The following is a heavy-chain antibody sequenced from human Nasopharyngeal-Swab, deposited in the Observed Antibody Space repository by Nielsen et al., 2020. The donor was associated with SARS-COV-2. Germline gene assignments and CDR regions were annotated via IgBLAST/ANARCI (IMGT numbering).Heavy chain of an antibody. Sequence: ASVKVSCQASGYTFTSYGISWVRQAPGQGLEWMGWISAYNGNTNYAQKLQGRVTMTTDTSTSTAYMELRSLRSDDTAVYYCARPVFLTRKVAAADTLGDYWGQGTLVTVSS. V-gene: IGHV1-18*01. CDR2: ISAYNGNT. CDR3: ARPVFLTRKVAAADTLGDY. CDR1: GYTFTSYG. J-gene: IGHJ4*02. D-gene: IGHD6-13*01.